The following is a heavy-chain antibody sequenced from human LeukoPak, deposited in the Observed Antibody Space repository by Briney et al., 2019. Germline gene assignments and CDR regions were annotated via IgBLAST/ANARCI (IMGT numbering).Heavy chain of an antibody. CDR1: GFTFSNYW. D-gene: IGHD4-23*01. CDR2: VGTDGSST. CDR3: ARDKYGGNSNAFDI. Sequence: GGSLRLSCAASGFTFSNYWMDWVRQVPGRGPVWVSRVGTDGSSTAYADYVKGRFTISRDDAKNTLYLQMNSLRVEDTAVYYCARDKYGGNSNAFDIWGQGTLVTVS. V-gene: IGHV3-74*01. J-gene: IGHJ3*02.